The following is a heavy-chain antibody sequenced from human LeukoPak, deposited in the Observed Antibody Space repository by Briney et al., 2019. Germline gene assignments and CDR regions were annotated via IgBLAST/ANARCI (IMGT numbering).Heavy chain of an antibody. V-gene: IGHV3-9*01. Sequence: GRSLRLSCAASGFTFDDYAMHWVRQAPGKGLEWVSGISWNSGSIGYADSVKGRFTISRDNAKNSLYLQMNSLRAEDTALYYCAKDRSGHYGDYVDHAFDIWGQGTMVTVSS. CDR2: ISWNSGSI. D-gene: IGHD4-17*01. J-gene: IGHJ3*02. CDR1: GFTFDDYA. CDR3: AKDRSGHYGDYVDHAFDI.